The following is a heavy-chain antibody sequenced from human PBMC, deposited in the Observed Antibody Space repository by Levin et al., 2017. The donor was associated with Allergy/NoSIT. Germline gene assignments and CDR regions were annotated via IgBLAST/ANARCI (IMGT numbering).Heavy chain of an antibody. CDR1: GFTLSNYW. CDR3: TGDPYDTVGYGGYGAFDI. J-gene: IGHJ3*02. CDR2: INQYGSEK. Sequence: GESLKISCAASGFTLSNYWTTWVRQAPGKGLGWVTNINQYGSEKQYVNSVKGRFTIPRDYANNSVYPQMSRLRADDTATYYCTGDPYDTVGYGGYGAFDIWGQGTMVTVSS. D-gene: IGHD3-22*01. V-gene: IGHV3-7*01.